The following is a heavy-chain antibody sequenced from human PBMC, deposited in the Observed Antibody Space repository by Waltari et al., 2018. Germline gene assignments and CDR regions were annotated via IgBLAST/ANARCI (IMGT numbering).Heavy chain of an antibody. V-gene: IGHV3-7*01. CDR2: INQDGSGK. D-gene: IGHD6-13*01. J-gene: IGHJ4*02. CDR1: GFTFSNNW. Sequence: EVQLVESGGGLVQPGGSLRLSCAASGFTFSNNWMTWVRQAQGKGLEWVANINQDGSGKYSVEAVKGRFTISRDNAKNSLYLQLNSLRADDTAVYYCTRGGDDSSWYWRNWGQGTLVTVSS. CDR3: TRGGDDSSWYWRN.